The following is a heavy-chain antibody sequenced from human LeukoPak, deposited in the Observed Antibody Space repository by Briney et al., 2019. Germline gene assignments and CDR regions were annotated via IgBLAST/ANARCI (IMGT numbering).Heavy chain of an antibody. J-gene: IGHJ6*02. CDR1: GFTFSSYG. CDR3: ARDIVQLWHNYGMDV. CDR2: ISYDGSNK. V-gene: IGHV3-30*03. Sequence: PGGSLRLSCAASGFTFSSYGMHWVRQAPGKGLEWVAVISYDGSNKYYADSVKGRFTISRDNSKNTLYLQMNSLRAEDTAVYYCARDIVQLWHNYGMDVWGQGTTVTVSS. D-gene: IGHD5-18*01.